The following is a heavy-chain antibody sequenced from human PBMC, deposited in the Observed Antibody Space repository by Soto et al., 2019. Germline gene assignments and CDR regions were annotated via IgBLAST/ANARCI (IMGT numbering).Heavy chain of an antibody. CDR2: ISHDGSKK. D-gene: IGHD6-13*01. V-gene: IGHV3-30*18. J-gene: IGHJ4*02. CDR1: GFTFSNYG. Sequence: PGGSLRLSCAASGFTFSNYGMHWVRQAPGKGLEWVATISHDGSKKYYTDSVKGRFTISRDNSKNTLYLQMNSLIPEDTAVFYCAKEGSTWELDYWGQGTLVTVSS. CDR3: AKEGSTWELDY.